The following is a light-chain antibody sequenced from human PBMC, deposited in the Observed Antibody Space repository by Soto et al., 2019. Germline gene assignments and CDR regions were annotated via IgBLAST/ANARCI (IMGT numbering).Light chain of an antibody. CDR1: SSHIGANT. CDR2: SSN. Sequence: QAVVTQPPSASGTPGQRVTISCSGSSSHIGANTVNWYQQVPGTAPKLLIYSSNQRPSGVPDRFSGSKSATSASLAISGLQSEDEADYYCEAWDDSLNGVIFGGGTQLTVL. J-gene: IGLJ2*01. CDR3: EAWDDSLNGVI. V-gene: IGLV1-44*01.